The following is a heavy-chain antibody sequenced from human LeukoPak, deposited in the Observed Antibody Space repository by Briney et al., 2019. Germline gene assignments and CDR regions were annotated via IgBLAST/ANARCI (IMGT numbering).Heavy chain of an antibody. CDR2: IYYSGST. J-gene: IGHJ4*02. CDR1: GGSISSGGYY. V-gene: IGHV4-31*03. CDR3: VRGRQYYYDSSTRGIVDY. Sequence: SSETLSLTCTVSGGSISSGGYYWSWIRRHPGEGLEWIGNIYYSGSTYYNPSLKSRVTISADTSKNQFSLKLSSVTAADTAVYYCVRGRQYYYDSSTRGIVDYWGQGTLVTVSS. D-gene: IGHD3-22*01.